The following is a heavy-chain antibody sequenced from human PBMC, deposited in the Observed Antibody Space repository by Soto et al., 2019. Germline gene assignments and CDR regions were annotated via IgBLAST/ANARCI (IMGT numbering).Heavy chain of an antibody. J-gene: IGHJ6*02. Sequence: PGGSLRLSCAASGFTFSSYAMSWVRQAPGKGLEWVSAISGSGGSTYYAGSVKGRFTISRDNSKNTLYLQMNSLRAEDTAVYYCAKVEAYSNYGVFYYYGMDVWGQGTTVTVSS. D-gene: IGHD4-4*01. CDR3: AKVEAYSNYGVFYYYGMDV. V-gene: IGHV3-23*01. CDR2: ISGSGGST. CDR1: GFTFSSYA.